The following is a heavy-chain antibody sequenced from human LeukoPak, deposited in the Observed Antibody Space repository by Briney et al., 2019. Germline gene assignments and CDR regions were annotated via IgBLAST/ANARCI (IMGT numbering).Heavy chain of an antibody. CDR1: GGSFSGYY. Sequence: SETLSLTCAVYGGSFSGYYWSWIRQPPGKGLEWIGEINHSGSTNYNPSLKSRVTISVDTSKNQFSLKLSSVTAADTAVYYRARGFFYCVDVWGQGTTVTVSS. D-gene: IGHD2-21*01. CDR3: ARGFFYCVDV. V-gene: IGHV4-34*01. CDR2: INHSGST. J-gene: IGHJ6*02.